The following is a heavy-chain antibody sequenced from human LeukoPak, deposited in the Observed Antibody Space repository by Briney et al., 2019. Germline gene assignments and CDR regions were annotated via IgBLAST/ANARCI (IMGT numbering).Heavy chain of an antibody. V-gene: IGHV1-2*02. J-gene: IGHJ5*02. Sequence: GGSVKVSCKASGYTFTGYDMHWVRQAPRQGLEWMGWINPNSGGTNYAQKFQGRVTMTRDTSISTAYMELSRLRSDDTAVYYCAVLVAGVRGVKTGYWFDPWGQGTLVTVSS. CDR3: AVLVAGVRGVKTGYWFDP. CDR1: GYTFTGYD. D-gene: IGHD3-10*01. CDR2: INPNSGGT.